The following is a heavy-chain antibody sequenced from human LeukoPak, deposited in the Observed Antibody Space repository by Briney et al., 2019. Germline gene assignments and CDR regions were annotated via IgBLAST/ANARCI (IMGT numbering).Heavy chain of an antibody. CDR3: ARDPYGSGGYYDY. J-gene: IGHJ4*02. CDR1: GFTFRSNW. V-gene: IGHV3-7*01. D-gene: IGHD3-10*01. Sequence: GGSLRLSCAASGFTFRSNWVSWVRQAPGKGLEWVANIKQDGSERNYVDSVKGRFTISRDNAKNSLYLQMNYLRAEDTAIYYCARDPYGSGGYYDYWGQGTLVTVSS. CDR2: IKQDGSER.